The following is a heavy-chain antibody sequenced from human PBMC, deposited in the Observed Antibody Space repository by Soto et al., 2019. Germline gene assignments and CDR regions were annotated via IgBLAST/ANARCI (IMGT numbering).Heavy chain of an antibody. CDR1: GGSISSYY. CDR2: IYYSGST. CDR3: ARVVRGVIHAFDI. D-gene: IGHD3-10*01. J-gene: IGHJ3*02. V-gene: IGHV4-59*01. Sequence: SETLSLTCTVSGGSISSYYWSWIRQPPGKGLEWIGYIYYSGSTNYNPSLKSRVTISVDTSKNQFSLKLSSVTAADTAVYYCARVVRGVIHAFDIWGQGTMVTVSS.